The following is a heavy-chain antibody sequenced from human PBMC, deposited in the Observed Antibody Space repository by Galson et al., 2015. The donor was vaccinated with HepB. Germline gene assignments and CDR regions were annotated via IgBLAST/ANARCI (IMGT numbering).Heavy chain of an antibody. CDR3: AKEIMVHAGDWYFDL. D-gene: IGHD2-8*01. J-gene: IGHJ2*01. CDR1: GFTFSNHG. Sequence: SLRLSCAASGFTFSNHGIHWVRQAPGKGLEWVAVISSGGGTQYLADSVRGRVTLSRDNPKNTVYLQMNSLGAEDAAVHYCAKEIMVHAGDWYFDLWGRGTLVTVSS. V-gene: IGHV3-30*18. CDR2: ISSGGGTQ.